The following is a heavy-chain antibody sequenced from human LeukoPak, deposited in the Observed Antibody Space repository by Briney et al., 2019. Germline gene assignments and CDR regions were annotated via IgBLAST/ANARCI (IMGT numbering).Heavy chain of an antibody. V-gene: IGHV4-59*08. CDR2: IYYSGST. CDR1: GGSISSYY. Sequence: PQTLSLTCTVSGGSISSYYWSWIRQPPGKGLEWIGYIYYSGSTNYNPSLKSRLTISVDTSKNQFSLKLSSVTAADTAVYYCASSNYPDSSGYSVFDYWGQGTLVTVSS. CDR3: ASSNYPDSSGYSVFDY. D-gene: IGHD3-22*01. J-gene: IGHJ4*02.